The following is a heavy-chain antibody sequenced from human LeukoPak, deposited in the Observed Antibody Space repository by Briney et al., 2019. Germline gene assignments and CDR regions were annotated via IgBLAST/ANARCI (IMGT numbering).Heavy chain of an antibody. V-gene: IGHV3-11*06. J-gene: IGHJ4*02. CDR2: ISSGSSYT. D-gene: IGHD6-6*01. CDR3: ARARGSIPSSSFDY. CDR1: GFTFSDYY. Sequence: GGSLRLSCAASGFTFSDYYMTWIRQAPGKGLEWVSYISSGSSYTDYVDSVKGRFTISRDNAKNSLDLQMNILRAEDTALYYCARARGSIPSSSFDYWGQGALVTVSS.